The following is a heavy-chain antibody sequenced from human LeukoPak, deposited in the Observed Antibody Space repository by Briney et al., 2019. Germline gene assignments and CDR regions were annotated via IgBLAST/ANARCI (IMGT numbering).Heavy chain of an antibody. CDR2: INSNSGGT. CDR3: ANEVDGGYYFDY. CDR1: GYTFTGYY. Sequence: GASVKVSCKASGYTFTGYYMHWVRQAPGQGLEWMGRINSNSGGTDYAQKFQGRVTMTRDTSISTAYMELSSLRSEDTAVYYCANEVDGGYYFDYWGQGTLVTVSS. J-gene: IGHJ4*02. D-gene: IGHD5-12*01. V-gene: IGHV1-2*06.